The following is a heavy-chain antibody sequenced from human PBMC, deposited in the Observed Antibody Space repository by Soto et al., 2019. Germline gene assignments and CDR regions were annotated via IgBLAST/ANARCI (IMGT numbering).Heavy chain of an antibody. J-gene: IGHJ3*02. CDR3: ARGGSYYEDVTQGAIYT. CDR1: GYTFTSYG. CDR2: ISAYNGNT. V-gene: IGHV1-18*01. D-gene: IGHD1-26*01. Sequence: GASVKVSCKASGYTFTSYGISWVRQAPGQGLEWMGWISAYNGNTNYAQKLQGRVTMTTDTSTSTAYMELRSLRSDDTAVYYCARGGSYYEDVTQGAIYTLGQGTMVTVS.